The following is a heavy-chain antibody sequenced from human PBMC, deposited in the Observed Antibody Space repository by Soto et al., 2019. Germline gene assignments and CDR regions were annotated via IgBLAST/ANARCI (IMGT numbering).Heavy chain of an antibody. CDR3: ARLYTYGYYHFDH. CDR1: GDSISGGNYY. J-gene: IGHJ4*02. CDR2: IYYTGTT. V-gene: IGHV4-31*03. D-gene: IGHD3-22*01. Sequence: SETLSLTCTVSGDSISGGNYYWTWIRQHPGRGLEWIGYIYYTGTTHCSPSLQSRVTMSVDTSKNQISLTLTSLTPADTAVYFCARLYTYGYYHFDHWGQGTLITVSS.